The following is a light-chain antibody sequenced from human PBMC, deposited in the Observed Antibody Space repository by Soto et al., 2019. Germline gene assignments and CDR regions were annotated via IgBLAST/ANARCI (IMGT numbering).Light chain of an antibody. J-gene: IGKJ4*01. Sequence: DIQMTQSPSSLSASVGERVTITCQASQDISNYLNWYQQKPGKAPKLLIYDASKLETGVPSRFSGSGSGTDFTFTISSLQPEDIATYYCQQYDNLLTFGGGTKVEIK. CDR2: DAS. CDR3: QQYDNLLT. CDR1: QDISNY. V-gene: IGKV1-33*01.